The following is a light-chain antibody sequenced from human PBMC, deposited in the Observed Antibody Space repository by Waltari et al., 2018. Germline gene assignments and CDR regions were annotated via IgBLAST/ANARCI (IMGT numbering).Light chain of an antibody. CDR2: EVS. V-gene: IGLV2-8*01. J-gene: IGLJ2*01. Sequence: QSALTQPPSASGSPGQSVTISCTGTSSDVGGHNYVSWYQQHPGKAPQLMIYEVSKRPSGVPDRFSGSKSGNTASLTVSGLQAEDEAEYYCSSYTGINNFVVFGGGTKVTVL. CDR3: SSYTGINNFVV. CDR1: SSDVGGHNY.